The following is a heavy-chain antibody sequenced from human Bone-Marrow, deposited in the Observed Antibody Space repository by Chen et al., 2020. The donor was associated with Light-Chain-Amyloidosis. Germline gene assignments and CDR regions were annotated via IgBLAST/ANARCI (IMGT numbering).Heavy chain of an antibody. V-gene: IGHV3-23*04. J-gene: IGHJ4*02. D-gene: IGHD3-10*01. CDR1: GFNFSSFG. CDR3: TRKGGYFDF. Sequence: EVQLVESGGGLVPPGGSLGLSCAPSGFNFSSFGMSWVRQAPGKGLEWVSTVSGSTVSTYYAGAVKGRFIISRDNSKSTLYLQMNSLRAGDTAVYFCTRKGGYFDFWGQGSLVTVSS. CDR2: VSGSTVST.